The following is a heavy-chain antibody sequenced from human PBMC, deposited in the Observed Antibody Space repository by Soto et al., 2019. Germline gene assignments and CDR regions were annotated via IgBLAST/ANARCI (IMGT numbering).Heavy chain of an antibody. CDR2: ISSSGYI. J-gene: IGHJ6*02. CDR3: ARDWTGGSCYARTDL. CDR1: RFSLNIST. V-gene: IGHV3-21*01. Sequence: GGSLELACAACRFSLNISTVNGSRQAPGKRLEWLSSISSSGYIFSTDSVRGRFTISRDNAKNSVYLQINSLRAEDTAVYFCARDWTGGSCYARTDLWGRGTTVT. D-gene: IGHD2-15*01.